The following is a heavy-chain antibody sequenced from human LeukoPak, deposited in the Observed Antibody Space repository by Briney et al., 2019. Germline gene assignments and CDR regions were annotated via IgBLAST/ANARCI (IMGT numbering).Heavy chain of an antibody. V-gene: IGHV3-30*04. CDR3: TRSGRGGAFDI. CDR2: ISYDGSNK. J-gene: IGHJ3*02. CDR1: GFTFSSYA. D-gene: IGHD1-26*01. Sequence: PGRSLRLSCAASGFTFSSYAMHWVRQAPGKGLEWVAVISYDGSNKYYADSVKGRFTISGENAKNTLYLQMNSLRDEDTAVYYCTRSGRGGAFDIWGQGTRVTVSS.